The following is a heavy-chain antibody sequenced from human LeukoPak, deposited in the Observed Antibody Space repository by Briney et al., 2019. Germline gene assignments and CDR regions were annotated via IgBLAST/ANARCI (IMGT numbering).Heavy chain of an antibody. D-gene: IGHD6-6*01. Sequence: ASVKVPCKAPGYTFTGYYMHWVRQAPGQGLEWMGWINPNNGGTNYAQKFQGRVTMTRDTSINTAYMELSRLRSDDTAVYYCARDQAILAGLVLFQHWGQGTLVTVSS. J-gene: IGHJ1*01. V-gene: IGHV1-2*02. CDR3: ARDQAILAGLVLFQH. CDR1: GYTFTGYY. CDR2: INPNNGGT.